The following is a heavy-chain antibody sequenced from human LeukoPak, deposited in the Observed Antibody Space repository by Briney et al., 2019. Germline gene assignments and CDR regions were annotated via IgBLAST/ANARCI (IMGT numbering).Heavy chain of an antibody. J-gene: IGHJ6*02. D-gene: IGHD2-2*01. CDR3: ARDCSSASCYPHYGMDV. CDR1: GFTVSSNY. CDR2: IYSGGST. Sequence: GGSLRLSCGASGFTVSSNYMNWVRQAPGRGLEWVSVIYSGGSTYYADSVKGRFTISRDISKNILYLQMNSLRAEDTAVYYCARDCSSASCYPHYGMDVWGQGTTVTVSS. V-gene: IGHV3-53*01.